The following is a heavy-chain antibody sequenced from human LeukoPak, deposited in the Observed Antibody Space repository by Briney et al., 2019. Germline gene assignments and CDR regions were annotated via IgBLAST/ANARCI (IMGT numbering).Heavy chain of an antibody. CDR2: ISYIGST. V-gene: IGHV4-59*11. Sequence: SETLSLTCTVSGGSFTTHYWSWIRQPPGKGLEWIGYISYIGSTNYNPSLKSRVTISIDTSNNEVSLMLTSVTAADTAVYYCASDSISMNAFDAWGQGTMVTVSS. D-gene: IGHD3-22*01. CDR3: ASDSISMNAFDA. CDR1: GGSFTTHY. J-gene: IGHJ3*01.